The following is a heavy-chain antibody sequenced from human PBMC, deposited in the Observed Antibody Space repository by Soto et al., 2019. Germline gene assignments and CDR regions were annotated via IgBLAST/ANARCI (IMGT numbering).Heavy chain of an antibody. Sequence: GESLKISCKGPGYSFTSYWIGWVRQMPGKGLEWMGIIYPGDSDTRYSPSFQGQVTISADKSISTAYLQWSSLKASDTAMYYCAKTPEPYCSSTSCYAFEIWGQGTMVTVSS. CDR1: GYSFTSYW. CDR2: IYPGDSDT. CDR3: AKTPEPYCSSTSCYAFEI. D-gene: IGHD2-2*01. V-gene: IGHV5-51*01. J-gene: IGHJ3*02.